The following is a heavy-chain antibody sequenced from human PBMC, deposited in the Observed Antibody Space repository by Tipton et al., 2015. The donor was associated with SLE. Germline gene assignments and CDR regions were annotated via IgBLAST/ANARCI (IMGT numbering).Heavy chain of an antibody. Sequence: TLSLTCTVSGGSISSGSYYWSWIRQPAGKGLEWIGYIYTSGSTNYNPSLKSRVTISLDTSKNQFSLKLSSVTAADTAVYYCARGKYWGQGTLVTVSS. CDR2: IYTSGST. CDR1: GGSISSGSYY. V-gene: IGHV4-61*09. CDR3: ARGKY. J-gene: IGHJ4*02.